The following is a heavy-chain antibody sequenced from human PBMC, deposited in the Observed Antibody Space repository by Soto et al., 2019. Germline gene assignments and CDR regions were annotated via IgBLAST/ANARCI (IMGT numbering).Heavy chain of an antibody. V-gene: IGHV1-69*12. CDR2: IIPIFGTV. CDR3: ARGNHRWLQLWYFDL. J-gene: IGHJ2*01. CDR1: GGTFSNYP. D-gene: IGHD5-12*01. Sequence: QVQLVQSGAEVKKPGSSVKVSCKASGGTFSNYPISWVRQAPGQGLEWMGGIIPIFGTVNYAQKFQGRATITADESTSTAYMELSRLRSEDTAVYYCARGNHRWLQLWYFDLWGRGTLVTVSS.